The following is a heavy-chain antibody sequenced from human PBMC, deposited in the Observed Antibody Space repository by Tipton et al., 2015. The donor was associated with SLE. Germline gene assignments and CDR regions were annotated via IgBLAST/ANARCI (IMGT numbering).Heavy chain of an antibody. CDR3: ASRVGGYYYMDV. CDR1: GGSFSGYY. Sequence: TLSLTCAVYGGSFSGYYWSWIRQPPGKGLEWIGEINHSGSTNYNPSLKSRVTISVDGSKNQFSLKLSSVTAADTAVYYCASRVGGYYYMDVWGKGTTVTVSS. CDR2: INHSGST. V-gene: IGHV4-34*01. J-gene: IGHJ6*03.